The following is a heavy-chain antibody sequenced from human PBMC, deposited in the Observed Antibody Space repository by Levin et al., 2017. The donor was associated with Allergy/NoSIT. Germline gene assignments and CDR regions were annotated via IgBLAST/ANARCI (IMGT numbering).Heavy chain of an antibody. Sequence: SQTLSLTCTVSGDSINSAYYWGWIRQPPGKGLDWVGYIHYTGRTYYNPSLKSRVTISVDTSKNRFSLRLSSVTAADTAVYYCARRGYHNVGFDYWGQGTLVTVSS. CDR2: IHYTGRT. V-gene: IGHV4-39*02. J-gene: IGHJ4*02. D-gene: IGHD5-12*01. CDR3: ARRGYHNVGFDY. CDR1: GDSINSAYY.